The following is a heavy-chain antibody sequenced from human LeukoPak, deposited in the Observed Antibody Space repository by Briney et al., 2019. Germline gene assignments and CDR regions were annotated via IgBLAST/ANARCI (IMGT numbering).Heavy chain of an antibody. D-gene: IGHD7-27*01. V-gene: IGHV4-38-2*02. CDR1: GYSISSGYY. CDR2: FYPGGST. Sequence: PSETLSLTCTVSGYSISSGYYWGWIRRPPGKGLEWIGNFYPGGSTYYNPSLKSRVTISLDTSKNQFSLKLNSMTAADTAVYYCARLLGQNRNYYYYYMDVWGKGTTVTISS. J-gene: IGHJ6*03. CDR3: ARLLGQNRNYYYYYMDV.